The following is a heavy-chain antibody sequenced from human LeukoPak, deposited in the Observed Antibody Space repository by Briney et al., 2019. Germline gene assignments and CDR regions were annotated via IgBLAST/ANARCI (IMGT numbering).Heavy chain of an antibody. D-gene: IGHD3-16*02. CDR1: GFTFSSYS. CDR2: ISSSSSYI. V-gene: IGHV3-21*01. CDR3: ARGNYDYVWGSYPNL. J-gene: IGHJ5*02. Sequence: PGGSLRLSCAASGFTFSSYSMNWVRQAPGRGLEWVSSISSSSSYIYYADSVKGRFTISRDNAKNSLYLQMNSLRAEDTAVYYCARGNYDYVWGSYPNLWGQGTLVTVSS.